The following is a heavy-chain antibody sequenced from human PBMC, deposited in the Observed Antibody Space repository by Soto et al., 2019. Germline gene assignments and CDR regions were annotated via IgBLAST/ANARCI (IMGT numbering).Heavy chain of an antibody. J-gene: IGHJ5*02. V-gene: IGHV4-31*03. CDR1: GGSISSCGYH. Sequence: QVQLQESGPGLVKPSQTLSLTCTVSGGSISSCGYHWIWLRQHPGKGLEWIGYIFYSGTTYHNPSPKRRVTISVDTSQSQFSLKLSSVTAADTAVYYCARSVDPWGQGTLVTVSS. CDR2: IFYSGTT. CDR3: ARSVDP.